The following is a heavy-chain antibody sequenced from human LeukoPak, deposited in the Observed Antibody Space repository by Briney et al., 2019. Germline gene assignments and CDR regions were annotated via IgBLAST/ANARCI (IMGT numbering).Heavy chain of an antibody. D-gene: IGHD1-14*01. J-gene: IGHJ4*02. Sequence: GGSLRLSCTTSGLTFSNCVMTWVRQAPGKGLEWVSAISGSGGSTYYADSVKGRFTISRDNAKNLLYLQMSSLRAEDTAVYYCARARIDYWGQGTLVTVSS. CDR3: ARARIDY. CDR1: GLTFSNCV. CDR2: ISGSGGST. V-gene: IGHV3-23*01.